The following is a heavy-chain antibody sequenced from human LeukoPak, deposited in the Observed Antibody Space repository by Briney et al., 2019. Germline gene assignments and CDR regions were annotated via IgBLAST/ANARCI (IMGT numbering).Heavy chain of an antibody. CDR2: ISSSSSYI. Sequence: GGSLRLSCAASGFTFSSYSMNWVRQAPGKGLEWVSSISSSSSYIYYADSVKGRFTISRDNAKNSLYLQMSSLRAEDTAVYYCARDGPNYGSGSYYFDYWGQGTLVTVSS. J-gene: IGHJ4*02. CDR1: GFTFSSYS. D-gene: IGHD3-10*01. V-gene: IGHV3-21*01. CDR3: ARDGPNYGSGSYYFDY.